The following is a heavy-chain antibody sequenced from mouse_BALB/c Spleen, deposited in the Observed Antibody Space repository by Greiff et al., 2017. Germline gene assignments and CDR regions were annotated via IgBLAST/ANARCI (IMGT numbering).Heavy chain of an antibody. V-gene: IGHV5-4*02. CDR3: ARSMITTRAMDY. CDR2: ISDGGSYT. Sequence: EVMLVESGGGLVKPGGSLKLSCAASGFTFSDYYIYWVRQTPEKRLEWVATISDGGSYTYYPDSVKGRFTISRDNAKNNLYLQMSSLKSEDTAMYYCARSMITTRAMDYWGQGTSVTVSS. J-gene: IGHJ4*01. CDR1: GFTFSDYY. D-gene: IGHD2-4*01.